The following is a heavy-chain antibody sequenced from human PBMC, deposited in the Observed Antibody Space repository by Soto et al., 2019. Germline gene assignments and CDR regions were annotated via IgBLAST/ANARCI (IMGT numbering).Heavy chain of an antibody. CDR1: GNTFTSFG. J-gene: IGHJ5*02. V-gene: IGHV1-18*01. CDR2: ISAYTDDP. Sequence: ASVKVSCKASGNTFTSFGVTWVRQAPGQGLEWMGWISAYTDDPNYAQKFQGRVTMTIDTSTSTAYLDLRSLTSDDKAVYYCARVIPGAEAWFDTWGQGTLVTVSS. D-gene: IGHD4-17*01. CDR3: ARVIPGAEAWFDT.